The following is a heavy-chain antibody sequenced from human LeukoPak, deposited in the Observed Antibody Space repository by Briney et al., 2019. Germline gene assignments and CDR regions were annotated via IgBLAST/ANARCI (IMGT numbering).Heavy chain of an antibody. CDR1: GFTLSIYW. CDR3: ARDFWGAFDI. J-gene: IGHJ3*02. V-gene: IGHV3-74*01. D-gene: IGHD3-16*01. CDR2: INSGGTSP. Sequence: GGSLRLFCCAWGFTLSIYWMHWVRHAPGRALVWVSRINSGGTSPRYADSVKGRFTISRDNAKNTLYLQMNSLRAEDTAVYYCARDFWGAFDIWGQGTMVTVSS.